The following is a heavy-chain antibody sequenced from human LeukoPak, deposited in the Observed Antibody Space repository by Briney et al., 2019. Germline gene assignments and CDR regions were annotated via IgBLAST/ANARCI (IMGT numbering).Heavy chain of an antibody. D-gene: IGHD3-10*01. V-gene: IGHV3-30*03. CDR3: ARAPYGSGSYSGSDY. Sequence: QPGGSLRLSCAASGFTFSNYGMHWVRQAPGKGLEWVAFISYDGSNKYYADSVKGRFTISRDNSKNTLYLQMNSLRAEDTAVYYCARAPYGSGSYSGSDYWGQGTLVTVSS. J-gene: IGHJ4*02. CDR2: ISYDGSNK. CDR1: GFTFSNYG.